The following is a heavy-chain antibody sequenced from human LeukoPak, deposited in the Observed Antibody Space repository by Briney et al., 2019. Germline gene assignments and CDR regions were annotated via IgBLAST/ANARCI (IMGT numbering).Heavy chain of an antibody. Sequence: PAGSLRLSCAASGFTFSSYEMNWVRQAPGKGLEWVSYISSSGSTIYYADSVKGRFTISRDNAKNSLYLQMNSLRAEDTAVYYCARNMVRGVSYMDVWGKGTTVTISS. CDR3: ARNMVRGVSYMDV. CDR2: ISSSGSTI. D-gene: IGHD3-10*01. V-gene: IGHV3-48*03. J-gene: IGHJ6*03. CDR1: GFTFSSYE.